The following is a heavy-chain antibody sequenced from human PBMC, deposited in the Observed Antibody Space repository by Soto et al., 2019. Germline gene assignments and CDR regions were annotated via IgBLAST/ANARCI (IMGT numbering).Heavy chain of an antibody. CDR3: AKSSVWYPYFDS. J-gene: IGHJ4*02. V-gene: IGHV3-23*01. CDR1: GFTFSSYA. Sequence: GESLRLSCAASGFTFSSYAMSWVRQAPGKGLEWVSAISGSGGSTYYADSVKGRFTISRDNSKNTLYLQMNRLRAEDTAIYYCAKSSVWYPYFDSWGQGTLVTVSS. CDR2: ISGSGGST. D-gene: IGHD6-13*01.